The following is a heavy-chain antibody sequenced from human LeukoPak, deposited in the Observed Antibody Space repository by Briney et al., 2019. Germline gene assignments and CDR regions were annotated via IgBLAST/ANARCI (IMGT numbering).Heavy chain of an antibody. CDR1: GYTFTGYY. CDR3: ARDAIVRDYSNSDY. Sequence: GASVKVSCKASGYTFTGYYIHWMRQAPGQGLEWMGWINPTSTGTNYAQKFQGRVSMTRDTSISTAYMELSRLTSDDTAVYYCARDAIVRDYSNSDYWGQGTLVPVSS. V-gene: IGHV1-2*02. D-gene: IGHD4-11*01. CDR2: INPTSTGT. J-gene: IGHJ4*02.